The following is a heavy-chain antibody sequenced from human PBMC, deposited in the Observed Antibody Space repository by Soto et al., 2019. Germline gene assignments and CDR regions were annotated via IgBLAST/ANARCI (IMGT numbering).Heavy chain of an antibody. D-gene: IGHD2-21*02. J-gene: IGHJ6*04. CDR1: GYTFTNYG. CDR2: ISAYNGNT. Sequence: ASVKVSCKASGYTFTNYGITWVRQAPGQGLEWMGWISAYNGNTHYTQRLQGRVTMTTDTSTSTAYMELRGLRSDDTAVYYCARVRQFFGYFCYFQDVWGKGTTVTVSS. V-gene: IGHV1-18*01. CDR3: ARVRQFFGYFCYFQDV.